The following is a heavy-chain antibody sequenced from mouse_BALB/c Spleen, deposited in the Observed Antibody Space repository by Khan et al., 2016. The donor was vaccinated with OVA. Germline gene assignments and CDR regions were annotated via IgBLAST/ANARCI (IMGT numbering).Heavy chain of an antibody. J-gene: IGHJ2*01. Sequence: EVELVESGGDLVKPGGSLKLSCAASGFTFSSYGMSWVRQTPDKRLEWVATISSGGSYTYYPDSVKGRFTISRDNAKNTLYLQMSSMKSEDTAMYYCARHTGTPFGYWGQGTTLTVSS. CDR1: GFTFSSYG. D-gene: IGHD4-1*01. CDR2: ISSGGSYT. CDR3: ARHTGTPFGY. V-gene: IGHV5-6*01.